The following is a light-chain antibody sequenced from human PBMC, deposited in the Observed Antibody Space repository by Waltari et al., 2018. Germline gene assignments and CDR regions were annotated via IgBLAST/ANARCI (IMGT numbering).Light chain of an antibody. CDR1: PLRKRY. Sequence: SYELAQPPSVSVSPGQTASITCSGDPLRKRYGCWYQQKPGQSPVLVMFQDIKRPSGIPERIFGSKSGNTATLTISGTQATDEADYYCQSWDGSTASVVFGGGTKLTVL. CDR3: QSWDGSTASVV. CDR2: QDI. V-gene: IGLV3-1*01. J-gene: IGLJ2*01.